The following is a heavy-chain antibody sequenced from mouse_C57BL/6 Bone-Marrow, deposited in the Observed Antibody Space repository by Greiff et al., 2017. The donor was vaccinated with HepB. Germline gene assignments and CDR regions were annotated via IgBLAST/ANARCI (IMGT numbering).Heavy chain of an antibody. V-gene: IGHV1-62-2*01. CDR1: GYTFTEYT. CDR2: FYPGSGSI. Sequence: QVQLQQSGAELVKPGASVKLSCKVSGYTFTEYTIHWVKQRSGQGLEWIGWFYPGSGSINYNEKFKDKATLTADKSSSTIYMELSRLTSEDSAVYFCARRPYGSGYGYAMDYWGQGTSVTVSS. CDR3: ARRPYGSGYGYAMDY. D-gene: IGHD3-2*02. J-gene: IGHJ4*01.